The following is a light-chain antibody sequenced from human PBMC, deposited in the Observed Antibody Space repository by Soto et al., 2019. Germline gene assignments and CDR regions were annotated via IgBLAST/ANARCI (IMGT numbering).Light chain of an antibody. CDR2: SNN. Sequence: QSVLTQPPSMSATPGQRVTISCSGTNPNIGGNVVKWYQQLPRTAPKLLIYSNNQRPSGVPDRFSAYKSGTSASLAISGLRSEDEAVYYCGAWDDSLSAWVFGGGTKLTVL. J-gene: IGLJ3*02. CDR3: GAWDDSLSAWV. CDR1: NPNIGGNV. V-gene: IGLV1-47*02.